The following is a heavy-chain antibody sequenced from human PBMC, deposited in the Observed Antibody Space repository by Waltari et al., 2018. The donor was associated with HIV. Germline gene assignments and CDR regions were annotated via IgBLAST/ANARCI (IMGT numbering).Heavy chain of an antibody. CDR1: GFTFSRSA. CDR3: AKARALVVVAATNY. CDR2: ISGSGDST. V-gene: IGHV3-23*01. J-gene: IGHJ4*02. D-gene: IGHD2-15*01. Sequence: EVQLLESGGGLVQPGGSLRLSCVASGFTFSRSAMRWVRQAPGKGLEWVSTISGSGDSTYYADSVKGRFTISRDNSKNTVYLQMNSLRAEDSAVYYCAKARALVVVAATNYWGQGTLVTVSS.